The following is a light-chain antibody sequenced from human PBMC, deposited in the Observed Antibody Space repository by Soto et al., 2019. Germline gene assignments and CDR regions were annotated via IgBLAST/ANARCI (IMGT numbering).Light chain of an antibody. V-gene: IGKV3-15*01. CDR3: QQYNNWPVT. CDR2: RAS. CDR1: QSVDSN. J-gene: IGKJ4*01. Sequence: EIVMTQSPATLSVSPGERATLSCRASQSVDSNLVWYQQKPGQSPRLLIFRASTRASGIPARFSGSGSGTEFTLTISSLQSEDFAVYYCQQYNNWPVTFGGGTKVEIK.